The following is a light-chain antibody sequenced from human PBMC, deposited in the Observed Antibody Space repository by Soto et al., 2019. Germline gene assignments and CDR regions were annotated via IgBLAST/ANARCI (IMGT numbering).Light chain of an antibody. CDR3: HQYDSSSWT. CDR2: GAS. J-gene: IGKJ1*01. CDR1: QRVYSSY. Sequence: EIVLTQSPGTLSLSPGERATVFCRASQRVYSSYLAWFQQKPGQAPRLLIYGASRRATGIPDRFSGSGSGTDFTLTITRLEPEDFAVYYCHQYDSSSWTFGQGTKVEI. V-gene: IGKV3-20*01.